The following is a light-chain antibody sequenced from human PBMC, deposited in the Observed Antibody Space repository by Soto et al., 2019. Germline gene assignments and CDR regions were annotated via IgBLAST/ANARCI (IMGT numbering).Light chain of an antibody. CDR3: SSYEDSSILV. CDR1: SSDIGYYNY. V-gene: IGLV2-14*01. J-gene: IGLJ3*02. CDR2: EVS. Sequence: QSALTQPASVSGSPGQSITISCTGTSSDIGYYNYVSWYQQHPGKAPKVLIYEVSNRPSGVSNRFSGSKSGNTASLTISGLQAEDEADYYCSSYEDSSILVFGGGTKLTVL.